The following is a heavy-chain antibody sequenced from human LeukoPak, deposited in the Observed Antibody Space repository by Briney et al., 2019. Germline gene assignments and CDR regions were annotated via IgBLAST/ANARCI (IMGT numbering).Heavy chain of an antibody. D-gene: IGHD3-10*01. V-gene: IGHV3-11*01. CDR3: ARDPSGLVPLLYFDY. CDR2: ISSSGSTI. J-gene: IGHJ4*02. Sequence: GGSLRLFCAASGFTFSDYYMSWIRQAPGKGLEWVSYISSSGSTIYYADSVKGRFTISRDNAKNSLYLQMNSLRAEDTAVYYCARDPSGLVPLLYFDYWGQGTLVTVSS. CDR1: GFTFSDYY.